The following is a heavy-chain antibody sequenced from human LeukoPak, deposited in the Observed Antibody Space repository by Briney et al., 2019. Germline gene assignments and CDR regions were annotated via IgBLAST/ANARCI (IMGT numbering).Heavy chain of an antibody. Sequence: PGRSLRLSCAASGFTFSSYAMHWVRQAPGKGLEWVAVISYDGSNKYYAGSVKGRFTISRDNSKNTLYLQMNGLRAEDTAVYYCARVPYDFWSGYYTNYYYYGMDVWGQGTTVTVSS. CDR2: ISYDGSNK. CDR1: GFTFSSYA. CDR3: ARVPYDFWSGYYTNYYYYGMDV. J-gene: IGHJ6*02. D-gene: IGHD3-3*01. V-gene: IGHV3-30-3*01.